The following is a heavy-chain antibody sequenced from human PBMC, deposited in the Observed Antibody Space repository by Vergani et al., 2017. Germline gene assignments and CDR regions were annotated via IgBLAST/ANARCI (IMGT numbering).Heavy chain of an antibody. CDR1: GYSISRGYY. V-gene: IGHV4-38-2*02. Sequence: QVQLQESGPGLVKPSETLSLTCSVSGYSISRGYYWGWIRQPPGKGLEWIATVFHSGSAYYNPSLRRRVTISVETPKNQFSLKLSSVTAADTALYFCARHDRKTYTATMGWYDYWGQGILVTVSS. J-gene: IGHJ4*02. CDR3: ARHDRKTYTATMGWYDY. D-gene: IGHD3-16*01. CDR2: VFHSGSA.